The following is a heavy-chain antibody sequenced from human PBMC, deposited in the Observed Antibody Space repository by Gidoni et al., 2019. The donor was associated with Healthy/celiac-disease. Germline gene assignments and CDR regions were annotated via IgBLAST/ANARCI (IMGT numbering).Heavy chain of an antibody. CDR1: GFTFSRYA. CDR2: ISYDGRNK. V-gene: IGHV3-30*04. CDR3: ARGFEKISSSSGAG. J-gene: IGHJ4*02. Sequence: QVQLVESGGGVVQPGRSLRLSCAASGFTFSRYAMHWVRQAPGKGLEWVAVISYDGRNKYYADSVKGRFTISRDNSKNTLYLQMNSLRAEDTAVYYCARGFEKISSSSGAGWGQGTLVTVSS. D-gene: IGHD6-6*01.